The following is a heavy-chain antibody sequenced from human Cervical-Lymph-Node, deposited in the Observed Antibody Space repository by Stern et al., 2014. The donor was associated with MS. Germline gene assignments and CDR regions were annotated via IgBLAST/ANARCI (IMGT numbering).Heavy chain of an antibody. J-gene: IGHJ4*02. CDR2: IWYDGSNK. V-gene: IGHV3-33*01. D-gene: IGHD4-23*01. CDR1: GVTFSSYG. Sequence: VQLVESGGGVVQPGRSLRLSWAASGVTFSSYGMHWVRQAPGKGLEWVAVIWYDGSNKYYAESVKGRVTISRDHSKNTLYLQMNSLRAEDTAVYYCARDPTMTTVVTTFDYWGQGTLVIVSS. CDR3: ARDPTMTTVVTTFDY.